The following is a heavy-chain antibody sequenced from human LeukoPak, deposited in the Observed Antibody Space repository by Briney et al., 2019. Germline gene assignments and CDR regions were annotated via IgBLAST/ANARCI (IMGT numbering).Heavy chain of an antibody. CDR1: GFTFSSYS. Sequence: GGSLRLSCAASGFTFSSYSMNWVPQAPGKGLEWVSSISSSSSYIYYADSVKGRFTISRDNSKNTLYLQINSLRPEDTAMFYCTKGISAEDYLLVFWGQSGLVTVSS. CDR2: ISSSSSYI. D-gene: IGHD2-2*01. CDR3: TKGISAEDYLLVF. J-gene: IGHJ4*02. V-gene: IGHV3-21*01.